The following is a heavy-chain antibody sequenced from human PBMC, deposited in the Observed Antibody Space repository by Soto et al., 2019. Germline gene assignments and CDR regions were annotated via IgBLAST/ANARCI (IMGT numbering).Heavy chain of an antibody. D-gene: IGHD5-18*01. Sequence: ASVKVSCKASGYTFTSYAMHWVRQAPGQRLEWMGWINAGNGNTKYSQKFQGWVTMTRDTSIGTAYMELSRLRSDDTAVYYCARDKGGGYSYGHGYYYYGMDVWGQGTTVTVSS. CDR1: GYTFTSYA. J-gene: IGHJ6*02. CDR3: ARDKGGGYSYGHGYYYYGMDV. CDR2: INAGNGNT. V-gene: IGHV1-3*01.